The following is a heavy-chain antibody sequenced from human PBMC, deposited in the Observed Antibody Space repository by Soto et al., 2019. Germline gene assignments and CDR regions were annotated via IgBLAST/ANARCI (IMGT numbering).Heavy chain of an antibody. Sequence: QVHLVQSGAEVKKPGASVKVSCKASGYTFSSYSITWVRQAPGQGLEWMGWISADNGNIKYAQKLQGSVTMTTDTTTSTAYMELRSLRSDDTAVYYCARIDYGDFATGMDVWGQGTTVTVSS. CDR1: GYTFSSYS. CDR2: ISADNGNI. V-gene: IGHV1-18*01. D-gene: IGHD4-17*01. J-gene: IGHJ6*02. CDR3: ARIDYGDFATGMDV.